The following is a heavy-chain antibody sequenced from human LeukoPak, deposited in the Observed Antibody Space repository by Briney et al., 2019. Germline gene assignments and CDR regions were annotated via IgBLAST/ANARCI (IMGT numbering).Heavy chain of an antibody. V-gene: IGHV4-30-2*01. CDR2: IYHSGST. D-gene: IGHD3-10*01. Sequence: PSQTLSLTCAVSGGSISSGGYSWSWIRQPPGKGLEWIGYIYHSGSTYYNPSLKSRVTISVDRSKNQFSLKLSSVTAADTAVYYCARAAMVRGVPPWFDPWGQGTLVTVSS. CDR3: ARAAMVRGVPPWFDP. J-gene: IGHJ5*02. CDR1: GGSISSGGYS.